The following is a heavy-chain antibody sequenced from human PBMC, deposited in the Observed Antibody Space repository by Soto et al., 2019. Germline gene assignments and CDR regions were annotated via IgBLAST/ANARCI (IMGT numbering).Heavy chain of an antibody. CDR2: ISGSGGST. D-gene: IGHD3-10*02. CDR3: AKDWFGFNYFWGGDDTYDYSAVMAF. J-gene: IGHJ6*02. V-gene: IGHV3-23*01. Sequence: GKGLEWVSAISGSGGSTYYADSVKGRFTIPRDNSKNTLYLQMNSLRAEDTAVYYCAKDWFGFNYFWGGDDTYDYSAVMAFWGQRSSVT.